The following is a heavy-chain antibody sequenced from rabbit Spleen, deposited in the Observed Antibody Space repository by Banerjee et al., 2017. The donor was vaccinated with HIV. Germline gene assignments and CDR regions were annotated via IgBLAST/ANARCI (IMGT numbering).Heavy chain of an antibody. J-gene: IGHJ6*01. CDR3: ARGSAAMTMLITGYYLSL. Sequence: QEQLKETGGGLVQPGGSLTLSCKASGFDFSSYYMSWVRQAPGKGLEWIGYFDPVFGITYYANWVNGRFTISRASSTTVFLQMTSLTAADTATYFCARGSAAMTMLITGYYLSLWGPGTLVTVS. V-gene: IGHV1S45*01. CDR1: GFDFSSYY. CDR2: FDPVFGIT. D-gene: IGHD2-1*01.